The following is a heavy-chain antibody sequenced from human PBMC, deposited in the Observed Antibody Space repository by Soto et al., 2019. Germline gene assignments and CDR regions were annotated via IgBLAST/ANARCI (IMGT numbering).Heavy chain of an antibody. CDR2: INWNGGST. J-gene: IGHJ6*02. CDR3: ARDRTDSSGYYGYYYYYGMDV. CDR1: GFTFDDYG. D-gene: IGHD3-22*01. Sequence: GGSLRLSCAASGFTFDDYGMSWVRQAPGKGLEWVSGINWNGGSTGYADSVKGRFTISRDNAKNSLYLQMNSLRAEDTALYYCARDRTDSSGYYGYYYYYGMDVWGQGTTVTVSS. V-gene: IGHV3-20*04.